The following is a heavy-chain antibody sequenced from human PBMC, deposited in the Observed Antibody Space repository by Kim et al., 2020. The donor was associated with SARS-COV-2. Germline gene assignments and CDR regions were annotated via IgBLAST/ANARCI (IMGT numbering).Heavy chain of an antibody. CDR3: TCYRSYWLDFQH. J-gene: IGHJ1*01. V-gene: IGHV3-15*01. D-gene: IGHD1-26*01. Sequence: GGSLRLSCAASGFTFSNAWMSWVRQAPGKGLEWVGRIKSKTDGGTTDYAAPVKGRFTISRDDSKNTLYLQMNSLKTEDTAMYYCTCYRSYWLDFQHWGQGTLVTVSS. CDR1: GFTFSNAW. CDR2: IKSKTDGGTT.